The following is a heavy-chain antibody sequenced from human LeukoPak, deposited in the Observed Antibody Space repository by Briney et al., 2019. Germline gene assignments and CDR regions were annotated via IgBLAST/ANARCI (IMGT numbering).Heavy chain of an antibody. D-gene: IGHD3-22*01. J-gene: IGHJ4*02. CDR2: INPNSGGT. V-gene: IGHV1-2*06. Sequence: GASAKVSCKASGYTFTGYYMHWVRQAPGQGLEWMGRINPNSGGTNYAQKFQGRVTMTRDTSISTAYMELSRLRSDDTAVYYCASEPRYYYDSSGYYYWGQGALVTVSS. CDR1: GYTFTGYY. CDR3: ASEPRYYYDSSGYYY.